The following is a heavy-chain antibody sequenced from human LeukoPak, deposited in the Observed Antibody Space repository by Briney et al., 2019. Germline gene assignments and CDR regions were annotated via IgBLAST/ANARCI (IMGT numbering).Heavy chain of an antibody. CDR2: INPSGGST. D-gene: IGHD2-2*02. V-gene: IGHV1-46*01. Sequence: GASVKVSCKASGYTFTNYYMHWVRQAPGQGLEWMGLINPSGGSTSYAQKFQGRVTMTRDMSTSTVYMELSSLRSEDTAVYYCARGGRDQLLYTYFDYWGQGTLVTVSS. J-gene: IGHJ4*02. CDR3: ARGGRDQLLYTYFDY. CDR1: GYTFTNYY.